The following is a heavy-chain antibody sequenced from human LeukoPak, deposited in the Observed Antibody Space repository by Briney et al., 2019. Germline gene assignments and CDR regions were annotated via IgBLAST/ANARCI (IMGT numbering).Heavy chain of an antibody. CDR3: ASLGTKDYAFDI. D-gene: IGHD1-26*01. Sequence: GGSLRLSCAASGFTFSSYEMNWVRQAPGKGLEWVSYISSSGSTIYYADSVKGRFTISRDNAKNSLYLQMNSLRAEDTAVYYCASLGTKDYAFDIWGQGTMVTVSS. CDR1: GFTFSSYE. CDR2: ISSSGSTI. J-gene: IGHJ3*02. V-gene: IGHV3-48*03.